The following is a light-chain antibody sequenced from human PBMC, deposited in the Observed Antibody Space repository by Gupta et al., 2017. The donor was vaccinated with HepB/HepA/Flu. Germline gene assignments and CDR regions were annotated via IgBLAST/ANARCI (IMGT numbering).Light chain of an antibody. V-gene: IGKV3-11*01. CDR3: QQRSNWPPLT. CDR2: HAS. J-gene: IGKJ4*01. CDR1: QSVSSY. Sequence: EIVLTQSPATLSLSPGERATLSCRASQSVSSYLAWYQQKPGQAPRLLIYHASNRATGIPARFSGSGYGTDFTLTISSLETEDFAVYYCQQRSNWPPLTFGGGNKVEIK.